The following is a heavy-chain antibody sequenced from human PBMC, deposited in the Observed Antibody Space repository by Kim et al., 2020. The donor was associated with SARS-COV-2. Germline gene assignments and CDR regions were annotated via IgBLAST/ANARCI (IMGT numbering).Heavy chain of an antibody. CDR1: GFTFSVYT. Sequence: GGSLRLSCAASGFTFSVYTMNWVRQAPGKGLEWVSSISGTASGRSNIYYADSVKGRFTISRDNAKNSLYLQMNSLRAEDTAVYYCAKDVGWTYGMDVWGQGAAVTVSS. D-gene: IGHD1-26*01. J-gene: IGHJ6*02. CDR3: AKDVGWTYGMDV. V-gene: IGHV3-21*04. CDR2: ISGTASGRSNI.